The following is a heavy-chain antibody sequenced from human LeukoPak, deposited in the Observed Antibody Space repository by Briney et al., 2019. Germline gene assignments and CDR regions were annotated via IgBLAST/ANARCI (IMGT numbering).Heavy chain of an antibody. CDR2: IYYSGST. CDR1: GGAITSYY. V-gene: IGHV4-59*12. CDR3: AREGGSYCPLDY. D-gene: IGHD2-15*01. J-gene: IGHJ4*02. Sequence: SETLSLTCTVSGGAITSYYWSWMRQPPGKGLEWIGYIYYSGSTSYNPSLKSRVTISVDTSKSQFSLKLSAVTAADTAVYYCAREGGSYCPLDYSGQGTLVTVSS.